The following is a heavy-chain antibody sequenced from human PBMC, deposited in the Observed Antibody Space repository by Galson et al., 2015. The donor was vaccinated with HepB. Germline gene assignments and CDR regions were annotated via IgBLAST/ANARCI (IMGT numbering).Heavy chain of an antibody. V-gene: IGHV3-21*01. CDR1: GFAFSSYS. CDR3: ARVPLLVRGVIAPVEEYYFDY. J-gene: IGHJ4*02. CDR2: ISSSSSYI. Sequence: SLRLSCAASGFAFSSYSMNWVRQAPGKGLEWVSSISSSSSYIYYADSVKGRFTISRDNAKNSLYLQMNSLRAEDTAVYYCARVPLLVRGVIAPVEEYYFDYWGQGTLVTVSS. D-gene: IGHD3-10*01.